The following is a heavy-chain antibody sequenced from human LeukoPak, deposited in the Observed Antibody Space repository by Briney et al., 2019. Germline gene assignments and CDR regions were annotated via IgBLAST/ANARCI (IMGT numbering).Heavy chain of an antibody. D-gene: IGHD4-17*01. CDR1: GGSISSSSYY. CDR3: ANSIDFDYGDYYFDY. CDR2: IYTSGST. V-gene: IGHV4-61*02. Sequence: SETLSLTCTVSGGSISSSSYYWSWIRQPAGKGLEWIGRIYTSGSTNYNPSLKSRVTISLDTSKNQFSLKLSSVTAADTAVYYCANSIDFDYGDYYFDYWGQGALVTISS. J-gene: IGHJ4*02.